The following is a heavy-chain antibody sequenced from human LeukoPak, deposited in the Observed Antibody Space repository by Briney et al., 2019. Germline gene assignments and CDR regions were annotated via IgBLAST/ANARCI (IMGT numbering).Heavy chain of an antibody. CDR1: GYSFTNYW. Sequence: GESLKISCKGSGYSFTNYWIGWVREMPGKGLEWMGIIYPGDSDTRYSPSFQGQVTISADKSISTAYLQWSSLKASDTAMYYCARRITSNWFDTWGQGTLVTVSS. J-gene: IGHJ5*02. V-gene: IGHV5-51*01. CDR3: ARRITSNWFDT. CDR2: IYPGDSDT.